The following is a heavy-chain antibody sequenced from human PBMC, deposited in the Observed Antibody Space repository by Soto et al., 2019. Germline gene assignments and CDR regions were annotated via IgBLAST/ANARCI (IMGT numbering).Heavy chain of an antibody. CDR3: ARTLSSSAENWFDP. CDR2: TYYRSEWYN. V-gene: IGHV6-1*01. D-gene: IGHD6-6*01. Sequence: SQTLSLTCAISGDSVSSNSAAWNWIRQSPSRGLKWLGRTYYRSEWYNDYAVSVKSRITINPDTSKNQFSLQLNSVTPEDTAVYFCARTLSSSAENWFDPWGQGTLVTVSS. J-gene: IGHJ5*02. CDR1: GDSVSSNSAA.